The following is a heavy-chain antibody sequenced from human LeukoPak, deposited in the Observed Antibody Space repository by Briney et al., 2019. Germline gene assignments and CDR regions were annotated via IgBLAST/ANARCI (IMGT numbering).Heavy chain of an antibody. CDR3: ARVVGSGWPYYFDY. Sequence: PGGSLRLSCAASGFTFSSYAMHWVRQAPGKGLEWVSGISGSGDRTHYADSVKGRFTISRDNTKSTLYLQMNSLRAEDTAIYYCARVVGSGWPYYFDYWGQGTLVTVSS. CDR2: ISGSGDRT. J-gene: IGHJ4*02. D-gene: IGHD6-19*01. CDR1: GFTFSSYA. V-gene: IGHV3-23*01.